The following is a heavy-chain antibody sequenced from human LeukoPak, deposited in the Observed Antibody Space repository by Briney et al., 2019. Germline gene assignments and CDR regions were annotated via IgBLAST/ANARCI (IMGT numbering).Heavy chain of an antibody. V-gene: IGHV1-46*04. D-gene: IGHD2-2*01. CDR3: ATRTGYCSNTSCFVTWYFDL. CDR2: INPSGGST. Sequence: ASVKVSCKASGYTFTGYYIHWVRQAPGQGLEWMGIINPSGGSTNYAQKLQGRVTITADKSTSTAYMELSSLRSEDTAVYYCATRTGYCSNTSCFVTWYFDLWGRGTLVTVSA. J-gene: IGHJ2*01. CDR1: GYTFTGYY.